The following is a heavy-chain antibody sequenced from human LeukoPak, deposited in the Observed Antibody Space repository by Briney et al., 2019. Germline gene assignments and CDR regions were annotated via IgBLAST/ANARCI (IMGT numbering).Heavy chain of an antibody. Sequence: SETLSLTCTVSGDSISSGNYYWTWLRQPAGTGLEWIGRIYTSGSTNYNPSLKSRVTISVDTSKNQFSLKLSSVTAADTAMYYCARVKDPGGYYYYYYMDVWGKGTTVTVSS. CDR3: ARVKDPGGYYYYYYMDV. V-gene: IGHV4-61*02. CDR1: GDSISSGNYY. CDR2: IYTSGST. D-gene: IGHD3-16*01. J-gene: IGHJ6*03.